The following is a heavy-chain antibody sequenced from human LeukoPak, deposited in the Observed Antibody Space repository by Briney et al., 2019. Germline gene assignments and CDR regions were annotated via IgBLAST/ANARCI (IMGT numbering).Heavy chain of an antibody. CDR2: IYTSGST. V-gene: IGHV4-4*07. CDR3: ARGIAAAGSFDY. J-gene: IGHJ4*02. D-gene: IGHD6-13*01. Sequence: SETLSLTCTVSGGSISSYYWSWIRQPAGKGLEWIGRIYTSGSTNYNPSLKSRVTMSVDTSKNQFSLKLSSLTAADTAVYYCARGIAAAGSFDYWGQGTLVTASS. CDR1: GGSISSYY.